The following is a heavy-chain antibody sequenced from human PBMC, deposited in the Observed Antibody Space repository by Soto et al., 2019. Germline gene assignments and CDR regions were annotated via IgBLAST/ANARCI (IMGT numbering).Heavy chain of an antibody. CDR1: GFTFSSYS. CDR3: AREREPDIVVVPAAIHPYYYGMDV. D-gene: IGHD2-2*02. CDR2: ISSSSSYI. Sequence: GGSLRLSCAASGFTFSSYSMNWVRQAPGKGLEWVSSISSSSSYIYYADSVKGRFTISRDNAKNSLYLQMNSLRAEDTAVYYCAREREPDIVVVPAAIHPYYYGMDVWGPGTTVTVSS. V-gene: IGHV3-21*01. J-gene: IGHJ6*02.